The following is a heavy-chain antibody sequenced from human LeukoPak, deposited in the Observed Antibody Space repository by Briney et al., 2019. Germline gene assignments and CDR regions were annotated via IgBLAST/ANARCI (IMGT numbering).Heavy chain of an antibody. Sequence: SVKVSCKASGGTFSSYAISWVRQAPGQGLEWMGGIIPIFGAANYAQKFQGRVTITADDSTSTAYMELSSLRSEDTAVYYCARESDFWSGYHIWGQGTLVTVSS. D-gene: IGHD3-3*01. CDR3: ARESDFWSGYHI. V-gene: IGHV1-69*13. J-gene: IGHJ4*02. CDR2: IIPIFGAA. CDR1: GGTFSSYA.